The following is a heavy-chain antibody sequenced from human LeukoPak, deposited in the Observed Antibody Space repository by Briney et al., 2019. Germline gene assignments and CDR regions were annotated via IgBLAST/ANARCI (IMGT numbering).Heavy chain of an antibody. CDR2: MSYDGSNK. CDR3: ARVRSRLGKSLDY. J-gene: IGHJ4*02. D-gene: IGHD7-27*01. CDR1: GFTFSSYA. V-gene: IGHV3-30*04. Sequence: PGGSLRLSCAASGFTFSSYAMHWVRQAPGKGLEWVAVMSYDGSNKYYADSVKGRFTISRDNSKNTLYLQMNSLRAEDTAVYYCARVRSRLGKSLDYWGQGTLVTVSS.